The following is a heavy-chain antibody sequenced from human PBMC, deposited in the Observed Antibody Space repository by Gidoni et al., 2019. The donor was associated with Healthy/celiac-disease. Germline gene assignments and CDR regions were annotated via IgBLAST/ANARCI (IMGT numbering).Heavy chain of an antibody. Sequence: QVQLVQSGAEVKKPGASVKVSCKASGYTFTGYYMHWVRQAPGQGLEWMGWINPNRGGTNYAQKFQGWVTMTRDTSISTAYMELSRLRSDDTAVYYCARDGSSGWYHGFDPWGQGTLVTVSS. V-gene: IGHV1-2*04. D-gene: IGHD6-19*01. CDR3: ARDGSSGWYHGFDP. CDR1: GYTFTGYY. J-gene: IGHJ5*02. CDR2: INPNRGGT.